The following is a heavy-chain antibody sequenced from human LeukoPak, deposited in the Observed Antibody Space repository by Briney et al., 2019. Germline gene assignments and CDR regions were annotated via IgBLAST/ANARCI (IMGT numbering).Heavy chain of an antibody. CDR2: MNPNSGNT. V-gene: IGHV1-8*01. J-gene: IGHJ4*02. CDR3: AGGPYSGSYYGY. Sequence: ASVKVSCTAPGYTFTSYDINWVRQAPGQRLEWMGWMNPNSGNTGYAQKFQGRVTMTRNTSISTAYMELSSLRSEDTAVYYCAGGPYSGSYYGYWGQGTLVTVPS. D-gene: IGHD1-26*01. CDR1: GYTFTSYD.